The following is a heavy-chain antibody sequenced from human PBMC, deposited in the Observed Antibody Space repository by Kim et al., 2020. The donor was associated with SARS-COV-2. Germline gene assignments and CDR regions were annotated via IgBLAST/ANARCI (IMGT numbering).Heavy chain of an antibody. Sequence: AQKFQGRVTITADESTSTAYMGLSGLRSADAAVYYCAGGGVATTSLFDYWGQGTLVTVSS. D-gene: IGHD5-12*01. V-gene: IGHV1-69*01. CDR3: AGGGVATTSLFDY. J-gene: IGHJ4*02.